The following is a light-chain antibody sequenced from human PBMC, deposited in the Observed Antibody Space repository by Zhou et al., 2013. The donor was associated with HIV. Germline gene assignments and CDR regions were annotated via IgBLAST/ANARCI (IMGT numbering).Light chain of an antibody. J-gene: IGLJ2*01. CDR1: SSDVGGYNS. CDR3: SSYTSSTTLVI. V-gene: IGLV2-14*03. Sequence: QSALTQPASVSGSPGQSITISCTGTSSDVGGYNSVSWYQQHPGKAPKLMIYDVSNRPSWVSTRFSGSKSGNTASLTISGLQAEDEAEYYCSSYTSSTTLVIFGGGTELTVL. CDR2: DVS.